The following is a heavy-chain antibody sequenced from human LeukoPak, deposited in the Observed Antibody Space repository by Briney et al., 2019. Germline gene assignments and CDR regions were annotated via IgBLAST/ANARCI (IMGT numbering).Heavy chain of an antibody. D-gene: IGHD6-13*01. V-gene: IGHV4-39*07. Sequence: PSETLSLTCTVSGGSISSSSYYWGWIRQPPGKGLEWIGSIYYSGSTYYNPSLKSRVTISVDTSKNQFSLRLSSVTAADTAVYYCATEHLPSSSRGGSWFDPWGQGTLVTVSS. CDR2: IYYSGST. CDR1: GGSISSSSYY. CDR3: ATEHLPSSSRGGSWFDP. J-gene: IGHJ5*02.